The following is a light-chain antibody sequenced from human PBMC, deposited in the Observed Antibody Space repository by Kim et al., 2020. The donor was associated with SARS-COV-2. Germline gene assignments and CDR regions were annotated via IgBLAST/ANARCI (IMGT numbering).Light chain of an antibody. CDR1: SSDVGGYDY. CDR2: DVN. CDR3: SSYAGSFSAV. V-gene: IGLV2-11*01. J-gene: IGLJ2*01. Sequence: GQSVTIFCTGTSSDVGGYDYVSWYQQHVGKVPKLLIYDVNRRPSGVPDRFSGSKSGNTASLTISGLQADDEADYYCSSYAGSFSAVFGGGTKLTVL.